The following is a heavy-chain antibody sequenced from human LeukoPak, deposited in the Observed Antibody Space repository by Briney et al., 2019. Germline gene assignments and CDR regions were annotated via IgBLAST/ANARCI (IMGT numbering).Heavy chain of an antibody. V-gene: IGHV1-46*01. J-gene: IGHJ4*02. D-gene: IGHD6-19*01. CDR1: GYTFTCYY. CDR3: ARSRSIAVAGIAGY. CDR2: VNPSGGST. Sequence: GAGVKVSCKASGYTFTCYYMHWVRQAPGQGLEWMGWVNPSGGSTRYAQKCQGRVTMTRDTSTSIVYMELSSLRSEDTAVYYCARSRSIAVAGIAGYWGQGTLVTVSS.